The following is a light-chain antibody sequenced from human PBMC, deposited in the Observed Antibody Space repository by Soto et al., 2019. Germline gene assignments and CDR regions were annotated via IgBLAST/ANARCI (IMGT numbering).Light chain of an antibody. V-gene: IGKV3-11*01. J-gene: IGKJ1*01. CDR2: DAS. CDR1: QSVGIF. Sequence: EIVVTQSPVTLSLSPGERATLSCRASQSVGIFLAWYQQKPGQAPRLLSYDASVRATAVPARFSGSGSGSAFTLTSGRLEHVDVAFYYWHQRTNWAFGQGTKVEIK. CDR3: HQRTNWA.